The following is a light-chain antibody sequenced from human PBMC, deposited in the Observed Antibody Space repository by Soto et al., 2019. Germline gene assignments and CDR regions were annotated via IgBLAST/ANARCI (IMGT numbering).Light chain of an antibody. CDR3: QQYKNWPWT. V-gene: IGKV3-15*01. Sequence: EIVMTQSPSTLSVSPGDRATLSCRASQSARSSLAWYQQKPGQAPRLLIYGASTRATGIPARFSGSGSGAEFTLTISSLQSEDFAVYYCQQYKNWPWTFGQGTKVDIK. CDR2: GAS. CDR1: QSARSS. J-gene: IGKJ1*01.